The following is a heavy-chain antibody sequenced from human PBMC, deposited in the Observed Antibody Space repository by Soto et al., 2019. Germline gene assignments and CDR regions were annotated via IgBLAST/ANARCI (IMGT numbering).Heavy chain of an antibody. CDR3: ARDTAAFDY. CDR2: INAGNGNT. D-gene: IGHD2-15*01. V-gene: IGHV1-3*01. CDR1: GYTFTSYA. J-gene: IGHJ4*02. Sequence: ASVKVSCTASGYTFTSYAIHWVRQAPGQRLEWMGWINAGNGNTKYSQKFQGRVTITRDTSASTAYMELSSLRSEDTAVYHCARDTAAFDYWGQGTLVTSPQ.